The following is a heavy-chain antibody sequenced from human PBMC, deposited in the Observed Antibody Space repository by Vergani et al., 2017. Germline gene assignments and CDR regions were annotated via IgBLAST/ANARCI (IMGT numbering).Heavy chain of an antibody. CDR2: INPNSGGT. D-gene: IGHD6-13*01. CDR3: ARFASSWYEYYYYRDV. CDR1: GYTFTGYY. J-gene: IGHJ6*03. V-gene: IGHV1-2*02. Sequence: QVQLVQSGAEVKKPGASVKVSCKASGYTFTGYYMHWVRQAPGQGLEWMGWINPNSGGTNYAQKFQGRVTMTRDTSISTAYMELSRLRSDDTAVYYCARFASSWYEYYYYRDVWGKGTTVTVSS.